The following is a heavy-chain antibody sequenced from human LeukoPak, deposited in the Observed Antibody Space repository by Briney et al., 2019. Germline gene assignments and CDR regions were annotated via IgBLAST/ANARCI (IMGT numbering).Heavy chain of an antibody. CDR2: IDPTDSYT. V-gene: IGHV5-10-1*01. Sequence: PGGSLRLSCMSTVYIHTKYRINWLRQMPGKGLEWMGRIDPTDSYTDYSPSFEGHVVISGDKAISTDYLQYYSLRASDSALYYCTRFDIWGQGTTVTVPS. J-gene: IGHJ6*02. CDR3: TRFDI. CDR1: VYIHTKYR.